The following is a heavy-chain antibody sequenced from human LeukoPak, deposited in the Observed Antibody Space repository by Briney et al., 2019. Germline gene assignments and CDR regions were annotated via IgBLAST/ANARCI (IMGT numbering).Heavy chain of an antibody. Sequence: GGSLRLSCAASGFTFSSYAMHWVRQAPGKGLEYVSAISSNGGSTYYANSVKGRFTISRDSSKNTLYLQMGSLRAEDLAVYYCARDFGLTGKVDYWGQGTLVTVSS. J-gene: IGHJ4*02. CDR2: ISSNGGST. CDR3: ARDFGLTGKVDY. CDR1: GFTFSSYA. D-gene: IGHD1-20*01. V-gene: IGHV3-64*01.